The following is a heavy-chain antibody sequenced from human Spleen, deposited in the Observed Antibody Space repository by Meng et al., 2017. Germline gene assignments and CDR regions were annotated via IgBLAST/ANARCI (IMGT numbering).Heavy chain of an antibody. V-gene: IGHV4-30-4*01. J-gene: IGHJ5*01. Sequence: QVQLQESGPGLVKPSQTLSLSCSVSGDSISNTESYWGWIRQPPGKGLEWIGYKHYSGTTYYNPSLQSRVSMSVDTSKNQFSLTLSSVTAADTAVYWCARYLYGGSRYTNLFDAWGQGTRVTVSS. D-gene: IGHD2-15*01. CDR2: KHYSGTT. CDR3: ARYLYGGSRYTNLFDA. CDR1: GDSISNTESY.